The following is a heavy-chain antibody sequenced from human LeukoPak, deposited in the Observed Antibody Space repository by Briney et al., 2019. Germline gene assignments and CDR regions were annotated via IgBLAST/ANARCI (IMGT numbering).Heavy chain of an antibody. Sequence: GESLMISCETSGYSFTTYWIGWVRQMRGTGLEWVGTIYPDDSDSRYSPSFQGQVVISADRSIRTAYLQWNSLKTSDSAMYYCVRQRGSSGTINHFDPWGQGTLVTVSS. V-gene: IGHV5-51*01. CDR3: VRQRGSSGTINHFDP. CDR2: IYPDDSDS. J-gene: IGHJ5*02. D-gene: IGHD3-10*01. CDR1: GYSFTTYW.